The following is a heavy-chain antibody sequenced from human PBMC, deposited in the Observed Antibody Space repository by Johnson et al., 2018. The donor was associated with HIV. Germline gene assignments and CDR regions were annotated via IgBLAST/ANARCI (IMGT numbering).Heavy chain of an antibody. D-gene: IGHD3-10*01. Sequence: QVLLVESGGGVVQPGRSLRLSCAASGFTFSSYAMHWVRQAPGKGLEWVAVISYDGSNKYYADSVKGRFPISRDSSKDTLHVQLNSLSGEDTAVYYCARAPDPFREYHGDAFDIWGQGTVVTVSS. V-gene: IGHV3-30*04. CDR3: ARAPDPFREYHGDAFDI. CDR2: ISYDGSNK. CDR1: GFTFSSYA. J-gene: IGHJ3*02.